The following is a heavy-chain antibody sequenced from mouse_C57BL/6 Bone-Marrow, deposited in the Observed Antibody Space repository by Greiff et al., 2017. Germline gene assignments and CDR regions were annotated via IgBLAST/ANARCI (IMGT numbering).Heavy chain of an antibody. D-gene: IGHD2-3*01. CDR1: GYTFTDSY. CDR2: IFPGSGST. Sequence: QVQLQQSGPELVKPGASVKISCKASGYTFTDSYINWVKQRPGQGLEWIGWIFPGSGSTYYNEKFKGKATITVDKSYSTAYMLLSSLTSEDSAVYFCGDGYYPNYWGKGTTLTVSS. V-gene: IGHV1-75*01. J-gene: IGHJ2*01. CDR3: GDGYYPNY.